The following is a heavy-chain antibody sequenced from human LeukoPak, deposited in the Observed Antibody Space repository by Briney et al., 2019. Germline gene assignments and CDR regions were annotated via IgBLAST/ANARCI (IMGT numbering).Heavy chain of an antibody. J-gene: IGHJ5*02. CDR1: GYSISSGYY. Sequence: SETLSLTCAVSGYSISSGYYWGWIRQPPGKGLEWIGSIYHSGSTYYNPSLKSRVTISVDTSKNQFSLKLSSVTAADTAVYCCARDLDYGDYSWFDPWGQGTLVTVSS. V-gene: IGHV4-38-2*02. CDR3: ARDLDYGDYSWFDP. CDR2: IYHSGST. D-gene: IGHD4-17*01.